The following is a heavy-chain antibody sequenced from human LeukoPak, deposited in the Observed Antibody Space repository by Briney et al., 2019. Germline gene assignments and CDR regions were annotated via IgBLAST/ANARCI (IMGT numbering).Heavy chain of an antibody. J-gene: IGHJ3*02. CDR2: ISASDGRT. V-gene: IGHV3-23*01. CDR3: VRDKRFPDDVFDI. CDR1: GFTFSSYA. D-gene: IGHD3-10*01. Sequence: GGSLRLSCAPSGFTFSSYAMSWVRQAPGKGLEWVSAISASDGRTWYADSVRGRFTISRDNFKNTLYVQINSLRAEDTAVYYCVRDKRFPDDVFDIWGQGTLVTVSS.